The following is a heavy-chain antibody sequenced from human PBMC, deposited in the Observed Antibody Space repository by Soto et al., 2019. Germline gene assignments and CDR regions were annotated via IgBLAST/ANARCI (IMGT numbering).Heavy chain of an antibody. J-gene: IGHJ2*01. D-gene: IGHD3-9*01. CDR1: VG. CDR2: IYWDDAK. V-gene: IGHV2-5*02. CDR3: SLFFFQAEDGIRDSVPVSAFLLNRSSDL. Sequence: VGVSWISQPPGQALEWLAVIYWDDAKGYSPSLKTRLTITKDTSKNQVVLTMTNMDPVDTATYYCSLFFFQAEDGIRDSVPVSAFLLNRSSDL.